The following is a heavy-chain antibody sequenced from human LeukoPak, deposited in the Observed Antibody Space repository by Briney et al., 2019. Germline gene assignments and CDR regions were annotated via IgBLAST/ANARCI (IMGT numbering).Heavy chain of an antibody. V-gene: IGHV3-23*01. Sequence: PGGSLRPSCAASGFTFSSYAMSWVRQAPGKGLEWVSAISGSGGSVHYADSVKGRFTISRDSSKNTLNLQMNSLRADDTALYYCAREQWLYGQGAFDIWGQGTVVTVSS. D-gene: IGHD6-19*01. CDR2: ISGSGGSV. CDR1: GFTFSSYA. CDR3: AREQWLYGQGAFDI. J-gene: IGHJ3*02.